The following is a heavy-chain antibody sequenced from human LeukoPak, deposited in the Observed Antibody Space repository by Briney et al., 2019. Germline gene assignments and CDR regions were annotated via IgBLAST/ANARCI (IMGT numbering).Heavy chain of an antibody. J-gene: IGHJ4*02. CDR2: IYYSGTA. D-gene: IGHD1-14*01. Sequence: PSETLSLTCTVSGGSISSSSHYWGWIRQPPGKGLEWIGSIYYSGTAFYNPSLKSRVTISVDTSKNQFSLNLSSVAAADTAVYYRARRYGFPRGKFFDYWGQGTLVTVSS. CDR1: GGSISSSSHY. CDR3: ARRYGFPRGKFFDY. V-gene: IGHV4-39*01.